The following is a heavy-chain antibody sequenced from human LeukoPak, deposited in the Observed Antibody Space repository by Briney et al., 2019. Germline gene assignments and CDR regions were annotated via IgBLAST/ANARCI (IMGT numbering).Heavy chain of an antibody. CDR3: ASSIAAAGRADGMDV. CDR1: GYSFTSYW. J-gene: IGHJ6*02. CDR2: IYPGDSDT. D-gene: IGHD6-13*01. V-gene: IGHV5-51*01. Sequence: GESLKISCKGSGYSFTSYWIGWVRQMPGKGLEWMGIIYPGDSDTRYSPSFQGQVTISAGKSISTAYLQWSSLKASDTAMYYCASSIAAAGRADGMDVWGQGTTVTVSS.